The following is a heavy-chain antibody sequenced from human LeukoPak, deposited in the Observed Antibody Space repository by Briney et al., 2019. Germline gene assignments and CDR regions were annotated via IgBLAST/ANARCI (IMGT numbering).Heavy chain of an antibody. V-gene: IGHV3-30*02. CDR3: VKDVVPGRTGAGPGS. D-gene: IGHD6-13*01. J-gene: IGHJ5*02. CDR1: GFTLRNFG. CDR2: IEHDGSIA. Sequence: GGSLRLSCVTSGFTLRNFGFHWVRQAPDKGLEWVAFIEHDGSIASYSESVKGRFSLSRDDSKTAVSLQMNSLRAEDTALYYCVKDVVPGRTGAGPGSWGQGTLVTVSS.